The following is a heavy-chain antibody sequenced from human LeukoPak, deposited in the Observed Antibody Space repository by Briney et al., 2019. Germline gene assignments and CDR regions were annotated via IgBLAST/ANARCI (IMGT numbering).Heavy chain of an antibody. J-gene: IGHJ3*02. V-gene: IGHV4-4*02. CDR1: GDSISSSNW. D-gene: IGHD1-1*01. CDR2: IYHSGST. Sequence: SGTLSLTCAVSGDSISSSNWWSWVRQPPGKGLEWIGEIYHSGSTNYNPSLKSRVTISVDTSKNQFSLKLSSVTAADTAVYYCARDTGIYPHYAFDIWGQGTMVTVSS. CDR3: ARDTGIYPHYAFDI.